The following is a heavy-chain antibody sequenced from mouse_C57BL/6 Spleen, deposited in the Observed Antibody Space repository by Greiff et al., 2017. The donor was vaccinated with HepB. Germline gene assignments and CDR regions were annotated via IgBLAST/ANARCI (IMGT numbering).Heavy chain of an antibody. CDR2: INPNNGGT. CDR3: APWGKNGKGRFDY. CDR1: GYTFTDYY. V-gene: IGHV1-26*01. Sequence: EVQLQQSGPELVKPGASVKISCKASGYTFTDYYMNWVKQSHGKSLEWIGDINPNNGGTSYNQKFKGKATLTVDKSSSTAYMELRSLTSEDSAVYYCAPWGKNGKGRFDYWGQGTTLTVSS. J-gene: IGHJ2*01. D-gene: IGHD2-1*01.